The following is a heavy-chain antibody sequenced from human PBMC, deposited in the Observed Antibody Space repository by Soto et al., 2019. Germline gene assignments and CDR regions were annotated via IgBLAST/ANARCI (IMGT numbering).Heavy chain of an antibody. CDR1: GYSFTSYW. CDR3: ARVYLQQLVPRSWFDP. V-gene: IGHV5-51*01. J-gene: IGHJ5*02. D-gene: IGHD6-13*01. CDR2: IYPGDSDT. Sequence: GESLKISCKGSGYSFTSYWIGWVRQMPVKGLEWMGIIYPGDSDTRYSPSFQRQVTISADKSISTAYLPWSSLKASDTAMYYCARVYLQQLVPRSWFDPWGQGTLVTVSS.